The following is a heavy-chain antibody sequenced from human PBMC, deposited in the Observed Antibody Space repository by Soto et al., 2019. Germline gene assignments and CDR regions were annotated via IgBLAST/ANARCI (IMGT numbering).Heavy chain of an antibody. J-gene: IGHJ6*02. Sequence: QVQLQESGPGLVKPSQTLSLTCTVSGGSISSGGYYWSWIRQHPGKGLEWIGYIYYSGSTYYNPSLKSRVTISVDTSQNQFSLKLSSVTAADTAVYYCARDVVVPAAIEYYYYGMDVWGQGTTVTVSS. CDR1: GGSISSGGYY. V-gene: IGHV4-31*03. CDR2: IYYSGST. CDR3: ARDVVVPAAIEYYYYGMDV. D-gene: IGHD2-2*01.